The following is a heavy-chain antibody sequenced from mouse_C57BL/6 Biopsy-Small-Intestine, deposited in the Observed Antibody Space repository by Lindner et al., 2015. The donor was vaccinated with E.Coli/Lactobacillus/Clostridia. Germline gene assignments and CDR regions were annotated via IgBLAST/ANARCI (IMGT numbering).Heavy chain of an antibody. CDR1: GFTFNTYA. J-gene: IGHJ1*03. Sequence: VQLQESGGGLVQPKGSLKLSCAASGFTFNTYAMHWVRQAPGKGLEWVARIRSESSNYATYYADSVKDRFTISRDDSQSMLYLQMNNLKTEDTAMYYCVRDSRIGIWYFDVWGTGTTVTVSS. V-gene: IGHV10-3*01. D-gene: IGHD1-1*01. CDR3: VRDSRIGIWYFDV. CDR2: IRSESSNYAT.